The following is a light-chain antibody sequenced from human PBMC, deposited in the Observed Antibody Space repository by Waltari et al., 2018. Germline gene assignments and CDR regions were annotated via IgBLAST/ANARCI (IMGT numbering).Light chain of an antibody. CDR1: SSDVGGYNY. J-gene: IGLJ1*01. CDR2: DVC. Sequence: QSALTQPASVSGSPGQSITISCTGTSSDVGGYNYVSWYQQHPGKAPKLMIYDVCNRPSGVSNRFSGSKSGNTASLTISGLQAEDEADYYCNSYTTSSTQVFGTGTKVTVL. V-gene: IGLV2-14*03. CDR3: NSYTTSSTQV.